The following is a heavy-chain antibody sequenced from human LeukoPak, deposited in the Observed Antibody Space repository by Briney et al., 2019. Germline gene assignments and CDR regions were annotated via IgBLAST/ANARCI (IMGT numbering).Heavy chain of an antibody. CDR2: IWYDGSNK. CDR3: ARDYCSGGSCLFDY. D-gene: IGHD2-15*01. Sequence: GGSLRLSCAASGFTFSSYGMHWVRRAPGKGLEWVTVIWYDGSNKYYADSVKGRFTISRDNSKNTLYLQMNSLRAEDTAVYYCARDYCSGGSCLFDYWGQGTLVTVSS. V-gene: IGHV3-33*01. CDR1: GFTFSSYG. J-gene: IGHJ4*02.